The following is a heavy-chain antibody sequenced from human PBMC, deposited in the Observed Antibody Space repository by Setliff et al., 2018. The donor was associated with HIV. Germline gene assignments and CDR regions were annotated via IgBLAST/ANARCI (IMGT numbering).Heavy chain of an antibody. CDR1: GVSISSHY. J-gene: IGHJ4*02. D-gene: IGHD3-3*01. Sequence: SETLSLTCTVSGVSISSHYWSWIRQPPGKGLEWIGYIYNSGRTNYNPSLTSRVTISVDTSKNQFSLKLSSVTAADTAVYYCACRYYDLWSNYYTGIPYWGQGTLVTVSS. V-gene: IGHV4-59*11. CDR3: ACRYYDLWSNYYTGIPY. CDR2: IYNSGRT.